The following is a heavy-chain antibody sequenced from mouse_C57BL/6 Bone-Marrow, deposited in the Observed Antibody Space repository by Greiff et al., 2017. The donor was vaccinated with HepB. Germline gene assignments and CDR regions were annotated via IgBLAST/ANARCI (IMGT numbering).Heavy chain of an antibody. D-gene: IGHD1-1*01. CDR3: GSSWNQDWFAY. Sequence: VQLKESGGGLVKPGGSLKLSCAASGFTFSSYAMSWVRQTPEKRLEWVATISDGGSYTYYPDNVKGRFTISRDNAKNNLYLQMSHLKSEDTAMYYCGSSWNQDWFAYGGQGTGVTVSA. CDR1: GFTFSSYA. V-gene: IGHV5-4*01. J-gene: IGHJ3*01. CDR2: ISDGGSYT.